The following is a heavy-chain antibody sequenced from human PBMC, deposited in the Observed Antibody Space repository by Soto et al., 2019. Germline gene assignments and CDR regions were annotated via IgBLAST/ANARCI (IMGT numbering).Heavy chain of an antibody. CDR2: ISGSGGST. CDR1: GFTFSSYA. J-gene: IGHJ3*02. CDR3: ARHTWYYYDSSGYYDAFDI. D-gene: IGHD3-22*01. V-gene: IGHV3-23*01. Sequence: PGGSLRLSCAASGFTFSSYAMSWVRQAPGKGLEWVSAISGSGGSTYYADSVKGRFTISRDNSKNTLYLQMNSLRAEDTAVYYCARHTWYYYDSSGYYDAFDIWGQGTMVTVSS.